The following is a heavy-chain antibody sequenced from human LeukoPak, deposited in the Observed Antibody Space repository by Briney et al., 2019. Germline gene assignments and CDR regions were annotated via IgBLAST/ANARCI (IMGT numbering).Heavy chain of an antibody. CDR1: GGSISSSSYY. J-gene: IGHJ5*02. CDR3: AGRGITIFGVVYSEFWFDP. D-gene: IGHD3-3*01. Sequence: SETLSLTCTVSGGSISSSSYYWGWIRQPPGKGLEWIGSIYYSGSTYYNPSLKSRVTISVDTSKNQFSLELSSVTAADTAVYYCAGRGITIFGVVYSEFWFDPWGQGTLVTVSS. CDR2: IYYSGST. V-gene: IGHV4-39*01.